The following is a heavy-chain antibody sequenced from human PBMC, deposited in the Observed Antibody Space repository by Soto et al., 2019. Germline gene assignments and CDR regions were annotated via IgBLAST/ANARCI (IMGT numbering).Heavy chain of an antibody. CDR2: INPSGGST. CDR3: AREPMIVVVITGDAFDI. V-gene: IGHV1-46*01. D-gene: IGHD3-22*01. Sequence: GASVKVSCKASGYTFTSYYMHWVRQAPGQGLEWMGIINPSGGSTSYAQKFQGRVTMTGDTSTSTVYMELSSLRSEDTAVYYCAREPMIVVVITGDAFDIWGQGTMVTVSS. CDR1: GYTFTSYY. J-gene: IGHJ3*02.